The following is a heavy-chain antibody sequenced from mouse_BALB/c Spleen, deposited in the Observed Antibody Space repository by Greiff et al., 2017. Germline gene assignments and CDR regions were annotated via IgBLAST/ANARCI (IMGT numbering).Heavy chain of an antibody. D-gene: IGHD2-1*01. CDR3: ARGPLYGNYWYFDV. CDR2: IDPANGNT. V-gene: IGHV14-3*02. J-gene: IGHJ1*01. Sequence: EVQLQQSGAELVKPGASVKLSCTASGFNIKDTYMHWVKQRPEQGLEWIGRIDPANGNTKYDPKFQGKATITADTSSNTAYLQLSSLTSEDTAVYYCARGPLYGNYWYFDVWGAGTTVTVSS. CDR1: GFNIKDTY.